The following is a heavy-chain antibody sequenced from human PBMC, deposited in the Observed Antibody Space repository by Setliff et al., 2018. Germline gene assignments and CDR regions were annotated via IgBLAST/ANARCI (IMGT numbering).Heavy chain of an antibody. D-gene: IGHD1-26*01. Sequence: PSETLSLTCTVSGASISSGGYYWTWIRQPAGKALEWIGHISPSGSTTYNPSLKSRVTISPDTSKNHFSLKLDSVTAADTALYYCARSPSSGAYWNPRPFYSDYWARGTLVTVSS. CDR1: GASISSGGYY. J-gene: IGHJ4*02. CDR3: ARSPSSGAYWNPRPFYSDY. V-gene: IGHV4-61*09. CDR2: ISPSGST.